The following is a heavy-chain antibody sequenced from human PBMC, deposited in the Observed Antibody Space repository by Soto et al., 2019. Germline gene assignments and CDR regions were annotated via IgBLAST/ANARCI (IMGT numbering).Heavy chain of an antibody. CDR1: GFTFSSYA. V-gene: IGHV3-23*01. J-gene: IGHJ4*02. Sequence: PGGSLRLSCAASGFTFSSYAMSWVRQAPGKGLEWVSAISGSGGSTYYADSVKGRFTISRDNSKNRLYLKLNSLRAEDTAVYYCAKDSSRDNYDSRGSTYFAYWGQGTLVTVS. D-gene: IGHD3-22*01. CDR2: ISGSGGST. CDR3: AKDSSRDNYDSRGSTYFAY.